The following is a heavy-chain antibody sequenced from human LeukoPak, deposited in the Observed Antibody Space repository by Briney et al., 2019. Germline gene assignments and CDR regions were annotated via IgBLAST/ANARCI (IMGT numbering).Heavy chain of an antibody. CDR3: ATHVRAYCGGDCFSDYFDY. D-gene: IGHD2-21*02. J-gene: IGHJ4*02. CDR2: IYYSGST. CDR1: GXSISSSSYY. Sequence: PSETLSLTCTVSGXSISSSSYYWGWIRQPPGKGLELIGSIYYSGSTYYNPSLKSRVTISVDTSKNQFSLKLSSVTAADTAVYYCATHVRAYCGGDCFSDYFDYWGQGTLVTVSS. V-gene: IGHV4-39*01.